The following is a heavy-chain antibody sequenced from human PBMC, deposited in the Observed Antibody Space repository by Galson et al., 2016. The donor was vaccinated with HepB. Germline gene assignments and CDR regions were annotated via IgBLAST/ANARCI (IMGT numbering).Heavy chain of an antibody. CDR1: GFTFSSYG. V-gene: IGHV3-33*01. CDR3: ARGNRVVTARNRLHAFDI. Sequence: SLRLSCAASGFTFSSYGMHWVRQAPGKGLEWVAVIWYDGSNKYFADSVKGRFTISRDNSKNTLYLQMNSLRAEDTAVYYCARGNRVVTARNRLHAFDIWGQGTMVTVSS. D-gene: IGHD2-21*02. J-gene: IGHJ3*02. CDR2: IWYDGSNK.